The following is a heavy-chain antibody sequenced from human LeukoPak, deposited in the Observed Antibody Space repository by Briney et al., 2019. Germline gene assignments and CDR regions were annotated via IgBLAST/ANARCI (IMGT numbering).Heavy chain of an antibody. J-gene: IGHJ4*02. CDR2: IYYSGST. Sequence: PSETLSLTCTVSGGSIRSYYWSWIRQPPGKGLEWIGYIYYSGSTNYNPSLKSRVTISVDTSKNQFSLKLSSVTAADTAVYYCARALYCSGGSCPFDYWGQGTLVTVSS. CDR3: ARALYCSGGSCPFDY. D-gene: IGHD2-15*01. V-gene: IGHV4-59*01. CDR1: GGSIRSYY.